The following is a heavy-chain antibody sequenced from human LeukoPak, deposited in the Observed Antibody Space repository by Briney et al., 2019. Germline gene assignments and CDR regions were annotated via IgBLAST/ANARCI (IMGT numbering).Heavy chain of an antibody. CDR2: INHSGST. Sequence: SETLSLTCAVYGGSFSGYYWSWIRQPPGKGLEWIGEINHSGSTNYNPSLKSRVTISVDTSKNQFSLKLSSVTAADTAVYYCARNRVLRFLEWLPPHQLYYYGMDVWGQGTTVTVSS. CDR3: ARNRVLRFLEWLPPHQLYYYGMDV. V-gene: IGHV4-34*01. J-gene: IGHJ6*02. CDR1: GGSFSGYY. D-gene: IGHD3-3*01.